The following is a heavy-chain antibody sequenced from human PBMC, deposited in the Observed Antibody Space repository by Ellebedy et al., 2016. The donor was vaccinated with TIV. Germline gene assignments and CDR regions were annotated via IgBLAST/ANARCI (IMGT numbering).Heavy chain of an antibody. CDR2: LNPNDGVT. D-gene: IGHD3-9*01. J-gene: IGHJ6*02. V-gene: IGHV1-2*02. CDR3: ARLAVAPTGMSGMDV. CDR1: GYTFTAYY. Sequence: AASVKVSCKASGYTFTAYYIHWVRQAPGQGLEWMGWLNPNDGVTNYAQRFQGRVTMTSDTSISTAYMELSRLRSDDTAVYYCARLAVAPTGMSGMDVWGQGTTVTVSS.